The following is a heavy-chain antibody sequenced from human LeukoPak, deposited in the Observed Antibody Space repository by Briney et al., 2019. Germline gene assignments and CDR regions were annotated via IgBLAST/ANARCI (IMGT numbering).Heavy chain of an antibody. Sequence: GGSLRLSCAASGFTFSSYDMHWVRQAPGKGLDWVAFIRYDGAKKYCADSVRGRFTISRDNSKNTLYLQMNSLRAEDTAVYYCAKEINDHVHYFYYDVEGWGSGTTVTVSS. CDR1: GFTFSSYD. V-gene: IGHV3-30*02. CDR2: IRYDGAKK. J-gene: IGHJ6*03. D-gene: IGHD1-14*01. CDR3: AKEINDHVHYFYYDVEG.